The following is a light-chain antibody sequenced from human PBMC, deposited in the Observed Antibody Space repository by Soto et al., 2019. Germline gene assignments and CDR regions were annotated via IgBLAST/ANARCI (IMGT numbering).Light chain of an antibody. CDR2: GAS. Sequence: EIEWTQPPGSLSLSRGKGSTSVCSAFQSVSSSYLAWYQQKPGQAPRLLIYGASSRATGIPDRFSGSGSGTDFTLTISILEPEETAVYYCQQRSNWPPITCGQGTRLEIK. J-gene: IGKJ5*01. CDR1: QSVSSSY. CDR3: QQRSNWPPIT. V-gene: IGKV3D-20*02.